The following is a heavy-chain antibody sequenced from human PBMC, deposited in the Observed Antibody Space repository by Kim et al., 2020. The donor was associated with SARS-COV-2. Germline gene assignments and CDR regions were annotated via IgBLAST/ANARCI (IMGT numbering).Heavy chain of an antibody. D-gene: IGHD4-17*01. CDR1: GGSISSYY. CDR2: IYYSGST. J-gene: IGHJ6*02. CDR3: AKNYGDYAPYYYYYGMDV. V-gene: IGHV4-59*13. Sequence: SETLSLTCTVSGGSISSYYWSWIRQPPGKGLEWIGYIYYSGSTNYNPSLKSRVTISVDTSKNHFSLKLSSVTAADTAVYYCAKNYGDYAPYYYYYGMDVWGQGTTVTVSS.